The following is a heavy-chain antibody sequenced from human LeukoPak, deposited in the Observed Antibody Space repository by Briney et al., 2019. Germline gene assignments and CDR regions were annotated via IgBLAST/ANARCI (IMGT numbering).Heavy chain of an antibody. Sequence: GASVTVSCKASGYTFTNFPIGWVRQAPGQGLEWMGWISAYNGYTKYAPSLQGRVTMTTDTSTSTAYMQLRSLRSDDTAMYYCARVGGNYEGLIDYWGQGTLVTVSS. CDR1: GYTFTNFP. V-gene: IGHV1-18*01. D-gene: IGHD1-26*01. CDR2: ISAYNGYT. CDR3: ARVGGNYEGLIDY. J-gene: IGHJ4*02.